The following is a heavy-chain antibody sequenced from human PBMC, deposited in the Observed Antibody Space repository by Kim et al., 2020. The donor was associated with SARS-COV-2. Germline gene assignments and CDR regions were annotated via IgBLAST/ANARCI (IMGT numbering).Heavy chain of an antibody. Sequence: GESLKISCKGSGYTFTNFWIGWVRQMPGKGLEWIGIIYPGDSDTKYSPSFQGQVTISADRSVSTAHLQWSSLKASDTAMYYCARLSSGTYSGRYFDYWGQGTLVTVSS. CDR1: GYTFTNFW. D-gene: IGHD1-26*01. CDR3: ARLSSGTYSGRYFDY. V-gene: IGHV5-51*01. J-gene: IGHJ4*02. CDR2: IYPGDSDT.